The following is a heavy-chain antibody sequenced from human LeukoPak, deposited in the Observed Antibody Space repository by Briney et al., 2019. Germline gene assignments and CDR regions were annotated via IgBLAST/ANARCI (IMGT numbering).Heavy chain of an antibody. CDR3: ARDNVNRLAAAGTPHFDY. J-gene: IGHJ4*02. CDR2: INPNSGGT. CDR1: GYTFTGYY. V-gene: IGHV1-2*04. D-gene: IGHD6-13*01. Sequence: ASVKVSCKASGYTFTGYYMHWVRQAPGQGLEWMGWINPNSGGTNYAQKFQGWVTMTRDTSISTAYMELSRLRSDDTAVYYCARDNVNRLAAAGTPHFDYWGQGTLVTVSS.